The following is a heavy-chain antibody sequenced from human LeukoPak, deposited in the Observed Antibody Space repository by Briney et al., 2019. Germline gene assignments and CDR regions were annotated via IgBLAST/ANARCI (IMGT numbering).Heavy chain of an antibody. CDR3: ARETPYYYGMDV. Sequence: DSIQGRFTISRDNAKNSLYLQMNSLRAEDTAVYYCARETPYYYGMDVWGQGTTVTVSS. V-gene: IGHV3-11*01. J-gene: IGHJ6*02.